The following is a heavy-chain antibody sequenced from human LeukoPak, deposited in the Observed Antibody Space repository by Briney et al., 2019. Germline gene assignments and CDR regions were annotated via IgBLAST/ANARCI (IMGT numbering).Heavy chain of an antibody. CDR1: GGSISSGGYS. D-gene: IGHD2-2*01. V-gene: IGHV4-30-2*01. Sequence: PSETLSLTCAVSGGSISSGGYSWSWIRQPPGKGLEWIGCIYHSGSTYYNPSLKSRVTISVDRSKNQFSLKLSSVTAADTAVYYCARVGCSSTSWGCDYYYGMDVWGQGTTVTVSS. CDR3: ARVGCSSTSWGCDYYYGMDV. CDR2: IYHSGST. J-gene: IGHJ6*02.